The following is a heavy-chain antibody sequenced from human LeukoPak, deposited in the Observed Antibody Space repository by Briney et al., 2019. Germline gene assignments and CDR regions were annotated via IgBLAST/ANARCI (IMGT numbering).Heavy chain of an antibody. CDR3: AREMATINFDY. V-gene: IGHV4-39*07. Sequence: SETLSLTCTVSGGSISSSSYYWGWIRQPPGKGLEWIGSIYYSGSTYYNPSLKSRVTISVDTSKNQFSLKLCSVTAADTAVYYCAREMATINFDYWGQGTLVTVSS. J-gene: IGHJ4*02. CDR2: IYYSGST. CDR1: GGSISSSSYY. D-gene: IGHD5-24*01.